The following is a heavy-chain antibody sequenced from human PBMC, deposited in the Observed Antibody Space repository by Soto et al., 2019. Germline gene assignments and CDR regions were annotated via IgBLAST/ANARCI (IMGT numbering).Heavy chain of an antibody. D-gene: IGHD2-8*02. CDR3: ARDKITGLFDY. CDR2: INHSGST. V-gene: IGHV4-34*01. J-gene: IGHJ4*02. CDR1: GGSFIGYY. Sequence: SETLSLTCAFYGGSFIGYYWTWIRQPPGTGLEWIGEINHSGSTNYNPSLKSRVTISVDTSKNQFSLKLTSVTAADTAVYYCARDKITGLFDYWGLGTLVTVSS.